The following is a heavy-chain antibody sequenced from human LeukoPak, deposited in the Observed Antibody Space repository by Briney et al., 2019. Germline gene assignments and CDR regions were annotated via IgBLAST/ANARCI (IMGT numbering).Heavy chain of an antibody. D-gene: IGHD3-10*01. CDR2: ISGSGGGT. V-gene: IGHV3-23*01. J-gene: IGHJ4*02. Sequence: GGSLRLSCAASGFTSSSYAMSWVRQAPGKGLEWVSGISGSGGGTYYADSVKGRFTISRDNSKNTLYLQMNSLRAEDTAIYYCSKARTTSGGAEGYWGQGTLVTVSA. CDR3: SKARTTSGGAEGY. CDR1: GFTSSSYA.